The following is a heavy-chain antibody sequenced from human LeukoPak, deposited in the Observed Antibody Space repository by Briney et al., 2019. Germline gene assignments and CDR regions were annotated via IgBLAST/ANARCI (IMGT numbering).Heavy chain of an antibody. CDR2: IWYDGSNK. CDR3: AKDYRYCSSTSCYSRYYYMDV. V-gene: IGHV3-33*06. CDR1: GFTFSSYD. J-gene: IGHJ6*03. D-gene: IGHD2-2*01. Sequence: GGSLRLSCAASGFTFSSYDMHWVRQAPGKGLEWVAVIWYDGSNKYYADSVKGRFTISRDNSKNTLYLQMNSLRAEDTAVYYCAKDYRYCSSTSCYSRYYYMDVWGKGTTVTVSS.